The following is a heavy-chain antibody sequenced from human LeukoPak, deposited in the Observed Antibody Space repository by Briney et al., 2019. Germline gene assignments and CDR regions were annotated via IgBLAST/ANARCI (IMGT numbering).Heavy chain of an antibody. D-gene: IGHD2-15*01. J-gene: IGHJ4*02. CDR2: ISSSCSYI. CDR1: GFTFSSYR. CDR3: ASCSGGSCYLDY. Sequence: GGSVTLSCAASGFTFSSYRMNWVRHAPGKGREWVSSISSSCSYIYYADSVKGRFTISRDNAKNSLYLQMNSLRAEDTAVYYCASCSGGSCYLDYWGQGTLVTVSS. V-gene: IGHV3-21*01.